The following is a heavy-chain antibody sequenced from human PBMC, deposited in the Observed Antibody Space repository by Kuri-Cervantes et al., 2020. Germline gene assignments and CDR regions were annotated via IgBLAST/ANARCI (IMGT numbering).Heavy chain of an antibody. D-gene: IGHD2-15*01. V-gene: IGHV3-33*01. CDR2: ICYDGSNK. CDR1: GFTFSSYG. CDR3: ARDGRYCSGGSCYVRDYYYYGMDV. Sequence: GGSLRLSCAASGFTFSSYGMHWVRQAPGKGLEWVAVICYDGSNKYYADSVKGRFTTSRDNSKNTLYLQMNSLRAEDTAVYYCARDGRYCSGGSCYVRDYYYYGMDVWGQGTTVTVSS. J-gene: IGHJ6*02.